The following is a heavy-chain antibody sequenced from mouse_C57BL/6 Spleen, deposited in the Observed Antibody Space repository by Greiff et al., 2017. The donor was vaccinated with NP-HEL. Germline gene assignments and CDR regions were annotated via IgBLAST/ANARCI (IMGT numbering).Heavy chain of an antibody. CDR3: ARHYDGYYVYAMDY. CDR1: GYAFTNYL. D-gene: IGHD2-3*01. J-gene: IGHJ4*01. V-gene: IGHV1-54*01. Sequence: QVQLKESGAELVRPGTSVKVSCKASGYAFTNYLIEWVKQRPGQGLEWIGVINPGSGGTNYNEKFKGKATLTADKSSSTAYMQLSSLTSEDSAVYFCARHYDGYYVYAMDYWGQGTSVTVSS. CDR2: INPGSGGT.